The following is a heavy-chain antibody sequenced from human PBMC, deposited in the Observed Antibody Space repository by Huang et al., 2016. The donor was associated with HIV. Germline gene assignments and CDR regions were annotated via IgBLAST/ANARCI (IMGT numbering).Heavy chain of an antibody. CDR1: GYTFSTYS. J-gene: IGHJ4*02. CDR2: ISKTSGAT. D-gene: IGHD3-22*01. Sequence: EVQLVESGGGLAQPGGSLRLSCVASGYTFSTYSMNWVRQAPGKGREGVSYISKTSGATSYAESLKGRFTVSRDNVKNSLYLQMNRLRVEDTAMYYCVRDSSSGLQLRYWGQGALVIVS. V-gene: IGHV3-48*01. CDR3: VRDSSSGLQLRY.